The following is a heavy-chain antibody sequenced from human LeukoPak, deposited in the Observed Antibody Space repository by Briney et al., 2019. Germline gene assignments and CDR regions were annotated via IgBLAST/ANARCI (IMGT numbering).Heavy chain of an antibody. J-gene: IGHJ4*02. CDR1: GFTFSSYW. CDR2: IKQDGSEK. CDR3: ARVPLDTIFGVVRTEDDY. Sequence: PGGSLRLSCAVSGFTFSSYWMSWVRQAPGKGLEWVANIKQDGSEKYYVDSVKGRFTISRDNAKNSPYLQMNSLRAEDTAVYYCARVPLDTIFGVVRTEDDYWGQGTLVTVSS. D-gene: IGHD3-3*01. V-gene: IGHV3-7*01.